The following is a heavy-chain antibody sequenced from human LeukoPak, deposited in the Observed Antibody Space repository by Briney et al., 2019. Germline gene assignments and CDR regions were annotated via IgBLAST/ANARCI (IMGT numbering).Heavy chain of an antibody. Sequence: PGGSLRLSCAASGFTFSSHGMHWVRQAPGKGLEWVAFIRYDGSNKYYADSVKGRFTISRDNSKNTLYLQMNSLRAEGTAVYYCANDYYDSSGYTDAFDIWGQGTMVTVSS. D-gene: IGHD3-22*01. CDR3: ANDYYDSSGYTDAFDI. V-gene: IGHV3-30*02. CDR2: IRYDGSNK. J-gene: IGHJ3*02. CDR1: GFTFSSHG.